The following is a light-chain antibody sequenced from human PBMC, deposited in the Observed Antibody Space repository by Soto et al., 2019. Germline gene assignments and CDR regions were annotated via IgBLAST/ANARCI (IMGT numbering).Light chain of an antibody. V-gene: IGLV2-14*01. CDR3: SSYTTISTWV. J-gene: IGLJ2*01. Sequence: QSALTQPASVSGPPGQSITISCTGTRSDIGGYKYVSWYQQHPGEVPKLIIYDVSNRPSGVSNRFSGSKSGNTASLTISGLHAEDEADYYCSSYTTISTWVFGGRTKVTVL. CDR1: RSDIGGYKY. CDR2: DVS.